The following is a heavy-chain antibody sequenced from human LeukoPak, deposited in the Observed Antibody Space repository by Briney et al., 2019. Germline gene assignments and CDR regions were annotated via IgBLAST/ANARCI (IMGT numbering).Heavy chain of an antibody. CDR3: ARDLGEDTTMIFFDF. CDR2: SSAYNGNT. J-gene: IGHJ4*02. Sequence: GASVKVSCKASGYTFTSFGISWVRQAPGQGLEWMGWSSAYNGNTKYAQNVQDRVTMTADTSTDTAYMELRSLRSEDTAVYYCARDLGEDTTMIFFDFWGQGTLVTVSS. D-gene: IGHD5-18*01. V-gene: IGHV1-18*01. CDR1: GYTFTSFG.